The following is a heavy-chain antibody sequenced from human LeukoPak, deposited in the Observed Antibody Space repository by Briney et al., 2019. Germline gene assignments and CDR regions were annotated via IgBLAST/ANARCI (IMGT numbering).Heavy chain of an antibody. CDR1: GFTFSSYG. CDR3: AKEQWLVLAGTDY. D-gene: IGHD6-19*01. V-gene: IGHV3-33*06. Sequence: GGSLRLSCAASGFTFSSYGMPWVRQAPGKGLEWVAVIWYDGSNKYYADSVKGRFTISRDNSKNTLYLQMNSLRAEDTSVYYCAKEQWLVLAGTDYWGQGTLVTVSS. J-gene: IGHJ4*02. CDR2: IWYDGSNK.